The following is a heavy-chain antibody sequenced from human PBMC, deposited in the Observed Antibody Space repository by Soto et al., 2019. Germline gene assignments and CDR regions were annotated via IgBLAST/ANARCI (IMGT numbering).Heavy chain of an antibody. CDR2: MNPNSGNT. CDR3: ARGRGRAAAGTVRNWFDP. Sequence: QVQLVQSGAEVKKPGASVKVSCKASGYTFTSYDINWVRQATGQGLEWMGWMNPNSGNTGYAQKIQGRVTMTRNTSISTAYMELSSLRSEDTAVYYCARGRGRAAAGTVRNWFDPWGQGTLVTVSS. CDR1: GYTFTSYD. D-gene: IGHD6-13*01. V-gene: IGHV1-8*01. J-gene: IGHJ5*02.